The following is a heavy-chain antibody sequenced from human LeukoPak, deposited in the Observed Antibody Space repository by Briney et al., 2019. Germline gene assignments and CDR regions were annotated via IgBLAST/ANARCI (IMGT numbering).Heavy chain of an antibody. V-gene: IGHV3-21*06. CDR1: GFSFSKSS. CDR3: ASYTLWYGDS. D-gene: IGHD3-10*01. J-gene: IGHJ4*02. CDR2: ISIGGSPYT. Sequence: GGSLRLSCAASGFSFSKSSMLWFRQAPGKGLEWVSSISIGGSPYTYYADSLKGRFTISRDNAKNSVCLQMNSLRPEDTAVYYCASYTLWYGDSWGQGTLVTVSS.